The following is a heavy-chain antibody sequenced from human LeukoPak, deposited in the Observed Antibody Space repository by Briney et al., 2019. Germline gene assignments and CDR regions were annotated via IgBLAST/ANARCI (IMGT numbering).Heavy chain of an antibody. CDR3: ARDYGGSSGWFDP. D-gene: IGHD4-23*01. V-gene: IGHV1-8*01. CDR1: GYTFTSYD. Sequence: ASVKVSCKASGYTFTSYDINWVRQATGQGLEWMGWMSPNSDNTGYAQKFQGRVTFTRDTSISTAYMELRSLTSEDTAVYYCARDYGGSSGWFDPWGQGTLDTVSS. CDR2: MSPNSDNT. J-gene: IGHJ5*02.